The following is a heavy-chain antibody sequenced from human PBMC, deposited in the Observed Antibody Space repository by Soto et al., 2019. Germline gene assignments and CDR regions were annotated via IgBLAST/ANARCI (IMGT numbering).Heavy chain of an antibody. CDR1: GFTFSSYG. CDR2: IWYDGSNK. Sequence: GGSLRLSCAASGFTFSSYGMHWVRQAPGKGLEWVAVIWYDGSNKYYADSVKGRFTISRDNSKNTLYLQMNSLRAEGTAVYYCARPLSDYGSGSYYPPYNYYYYYGMDVWGQGTTVTVSS. D-gene: IGHD3-10*01. CDR3: ARPLSDYGSGSYYPPYNYYYYYGMDV. V-gene: IGHV3-33*01. J-gene: IGHJ6*02.